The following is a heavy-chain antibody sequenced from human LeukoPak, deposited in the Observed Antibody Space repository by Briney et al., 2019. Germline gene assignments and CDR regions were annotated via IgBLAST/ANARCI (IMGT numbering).Heavy chain of an antibody. CDR2: IYYSGST. Sequence: PSETLSLTCTVSGGSISSSSYYWGWIRQPPGKGLEWIGSIYYSGSTYYNPSLKSRVTISVDTSKNQFSLKLSSVTAADTAVYYCARQSSGSYFFFDYWGQGTLVTVSS. CDR3: ARQSSGSYFFFDY. D-gene: IGHD1-26*01. J-gene: IGHJ4*02. V-gene: IGHV4-39*01. CDR1: GGSISSSSYY.